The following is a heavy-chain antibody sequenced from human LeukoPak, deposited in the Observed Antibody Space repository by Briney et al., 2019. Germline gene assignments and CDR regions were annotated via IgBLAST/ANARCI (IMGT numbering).Heavy chain of an antibody. V-gene: IGHV3-9*01. CDR1: GLTFDDYA. D-gene: IGHD3-10*01. Sequence: GGSLRLSCAASGLTFDDYAMHWVRQAPGKGLEWVSGISWNSGSIGYADSVKGRFTISRDNAKNSLYLQMNSLRAEDTALYYCAKANYYGSGSYLFDYWGQGTLVTVSS. CDR3: AKANYYGSGSYLFDY. CDR2: ISWNSGSI. J-gene: IGHJ4*02.